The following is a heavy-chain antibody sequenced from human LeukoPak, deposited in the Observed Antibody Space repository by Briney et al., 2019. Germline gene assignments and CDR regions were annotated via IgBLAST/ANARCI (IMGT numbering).Heavy chain of an antibody. Sequence: GGSLRLSCAASGFTFSGSAMHWVRQAPGKGLEWVAVISYDGSNKYYADSVKGRFTISRDNSKNTLYLQMNSLRAEDTAVYYCARDRPKHIVVVPAATPPGYWGQGPLVTVSS. V-gene: IGHV3-30-3*01. D-gene: IGHD2-2*01. J-gene: IGHJ4*02. CDR2: ISYDGSNK. CDR3: ARDRPKHIVVVPAATPPGY. CDR1: GFTFSGSA.